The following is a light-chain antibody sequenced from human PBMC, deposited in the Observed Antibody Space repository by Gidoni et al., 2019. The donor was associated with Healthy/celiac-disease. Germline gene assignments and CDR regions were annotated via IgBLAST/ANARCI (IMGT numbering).Light chain of an antibody. J-gene: IGLJ1*01. CDR1: SSDVGGYNY. CDR3: SSYTSSSTRV. Sequence: QSALPQPASVSGSPGQSITISCTVTSSDVGGYNYVSWYQQHPGKAPKLMSYEVSNRPSGVPDRFSGSKSGNTASLTISGLQAEDEADYYCSSYTSSSTRVFGTGTKVTVL. CDR2: EVS. V-gene: IGLV2-14*01.